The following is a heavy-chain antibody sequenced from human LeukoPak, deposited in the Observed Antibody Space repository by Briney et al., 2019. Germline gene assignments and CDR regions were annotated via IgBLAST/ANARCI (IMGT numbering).Heavy chain of an antibody. V-gene: IGHV3-23*01. CDR3: AKAVRSMVTGGGYFDS. J-gene: IGHJ4*02. Sequence: PGGSLRLSCAASGFAFSNYAMSWVRQAPGKGLEWVSSLSGGGDSRYYADSVMGRFTISRDNSKNTPYLQMNSLRAGDTAVYYCAKAVRSMVTGGGYFDSWGQGTLVTVSS. CDR1: GFAFSNYA. D-gene: IGHD3-10*01. CDR2: LSGGGDSR.